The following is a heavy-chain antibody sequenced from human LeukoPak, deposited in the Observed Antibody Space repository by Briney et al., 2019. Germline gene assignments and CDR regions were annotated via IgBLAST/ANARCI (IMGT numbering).Heavy chain of an antibody. CDR3: AGGGVDTAMVDY. V-gene: IGHV4-31*03. Sequence: SETLSLTCTVSGGSISSGGYYWSWIRQHPGKGLEWIGYIYYSGSTYYNPSLKSRVTISVDTTKNQFSLKLSSVTAADTAVYYCAGGGVDTAMVDYWGQGTLVTVSS. J-gene: IGHJ4*02. CDR2: IYYSGST. CDR1: GGSISSGGYY. D-gene: IGHD5-18*01.